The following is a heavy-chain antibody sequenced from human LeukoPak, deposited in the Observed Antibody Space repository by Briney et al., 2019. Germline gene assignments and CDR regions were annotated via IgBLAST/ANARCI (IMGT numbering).Heavy chain of an antibody. Sequence: SDTLSLTCTVSGASVNTDYWSWIRQPPGKGLEWIGYTYNSGNTNYNPSLKSRVTISVDTSKNQFSLRLTSVTAADTAMYYCARDRGEGRERPFDYWGRGTLVT. CDR1: GASVNTDY. CDR2: TYNSGNT. CDR3: ARDRGEGRERPFDY. V-gene: IGHV4-59*02. D-gene: IGHD1-26*01. J-gene: IGHJ4*02.